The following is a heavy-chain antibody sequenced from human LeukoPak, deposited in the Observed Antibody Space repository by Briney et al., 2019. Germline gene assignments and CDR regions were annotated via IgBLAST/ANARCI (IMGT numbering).Heavy chain of an antibody. CDR1: GGSISSYY. Sequence: SETLSLTCTVSGGSISSYYWSWIRQPAGKGLEWIGRIYTSGSANYNPSLKSRVTMSVDTSKNQFSLKLSSVTAADTAVYYCVRGPSPLRLFDYWGQGTLVTVSS. D-gene: IGHD5-12*01. CDR2: IYTSGSA. J-gene: IGHJ4*02. V-gene: IGHV4-4*07. CDR3: VRGPSPLRLFDY.